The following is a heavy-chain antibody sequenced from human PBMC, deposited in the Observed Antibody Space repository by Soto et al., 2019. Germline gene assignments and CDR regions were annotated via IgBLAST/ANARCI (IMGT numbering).Heavy chain of an antibody. J-gene: IGHJ4*02. D-gene: IGHD2-21*01. Sequence: GRSLRLSCVASGFVFSDYAMSWVRQAPGKGLEWVSAISAGGDTYYADSVKGRFTVSRANSKNTLYLQMNSLRAKDTAIYYCANVPIWCGGSSCYTEGFDSWGQGTLVTVSS. CDR1: GFVFSDYA. CDR2: ISAGGDT. CDR3: ANVPIWCGGSSCYTEGFDS. V-gene: IGHV3-23*01.